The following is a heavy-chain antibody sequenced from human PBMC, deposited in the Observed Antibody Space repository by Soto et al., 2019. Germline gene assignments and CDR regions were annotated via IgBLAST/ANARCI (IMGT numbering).Heavy chain of an antibody. CDR2: ILVDGRT. CDR1: GFICSSYD. CDR3: AKATATGGGAFDI. J-gene: IGHJ3*02. V-gene: IGHV3-23*01. D-gene: IGHD2-8*02. Sequence: LRLSCAASGFICSSYDMSWVRQAPGKGLEWVSTILVDGRTFYVDSVKGRFTISRDSSQNTVFLQMNSLTAGDTALYYCAKATATGGGAFDICGQGTMVTVSS.